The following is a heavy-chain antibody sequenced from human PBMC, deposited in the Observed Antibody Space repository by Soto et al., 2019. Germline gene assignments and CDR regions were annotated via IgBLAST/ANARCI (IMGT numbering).Heavy chain of an antibody. Sequence: GGSLRLSCAASGFTFRSYAMSWVRQAPGKGLEWVSAISGSGGSAYHADSVKGRFTTSRDNSKNTLYLQMNSLRVEDTAVYFCAKELQLVESWGQGTLVTVSS. D-gene: IGHD6-6*01. J-gene: IGHJ5*01. CDR3: AKELQLVES. CDR1: GFTFRSYA. CDR2: ISGSGGSA. V-gene: IGHV3-23*01.